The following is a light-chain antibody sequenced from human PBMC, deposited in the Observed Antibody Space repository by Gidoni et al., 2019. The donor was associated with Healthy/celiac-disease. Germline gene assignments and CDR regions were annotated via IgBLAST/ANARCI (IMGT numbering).Light chain of an antibody. CDR2: RNN. V-gene: IGLV1-47*01. J-gene: IGLJ1*01. CDR3: AAWDDSLSGPANV. Sequence: QSVLTQPPSASGTPGQTVTISGSGSSSNIGSNYVYWYQQPPGTAPKLLIYRNNQRPSGVPDRFSGSKSGTSASLAISGLRSEDEADYYCAAWDDSLSGPANVFGTGTKVTVL. CDR1: SSNIGSNY.